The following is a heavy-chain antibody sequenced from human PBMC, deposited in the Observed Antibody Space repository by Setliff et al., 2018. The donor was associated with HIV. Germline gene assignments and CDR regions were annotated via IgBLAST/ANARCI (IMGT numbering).Heavy chain of an antibody. CDR1: GYSISSGYY. V-gene: IGHV4-38-2*02. CDR2: IFHSGTT. Sequence: SETLSLTCTVSGYSISSGYYWSFIRQPPGKGLEWIGSIFHSGTTYYNPSLKSRVTMSVDTSKNQFSLKLSSVTAADTAVYYCARGGYSSSWYTYYGMDVWGQGTTVTVSS. J-gene: IGHJ6*02. D-gene: IGHD6-13*01. CDR3: ARGGYSSSWYTYYGMDV.